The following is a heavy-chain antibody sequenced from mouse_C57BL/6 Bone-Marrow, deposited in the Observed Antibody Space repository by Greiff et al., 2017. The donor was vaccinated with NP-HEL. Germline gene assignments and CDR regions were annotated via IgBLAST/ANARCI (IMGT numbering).Heavy chain of an antibody. CDR1: GYSITSGYY. V-gene: IGHV3-6*01. J-gene: IGHJ3*01. CDR3: ARDDDYDGAWFAY. Sequence: ESGPGLVKPSQSLSLTCSVTGYSITSGYYWNWIRQFPGNKLEWMGYISYDGSNNYNPSLKNRITITRDTPKNQFFLKLNSVTTEDTATYYCARDDDYDGAWFAYWGQGTLVTVSA. D-gene: IGHD2-4*01. CDR2: ISYDGSN.